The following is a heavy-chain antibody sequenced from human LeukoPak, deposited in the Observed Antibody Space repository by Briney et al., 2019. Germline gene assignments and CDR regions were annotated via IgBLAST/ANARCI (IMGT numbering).Heavy chain of an antibody. CDR1: GYTFTGYY. J-gene: IGHJ5*01. Sequence: ASVKVSCKASGYTFTGYYMHWVRQAPGQGLEWMGWINPNSGGTNYAQKFQGRVTMSRDTSISTAYMELSRLRSDDTAVYYCARVRPTNWNYGRNWFDSWGQGTLVTVSS. V-gene: IGHV1-2*02. CDR3: ARVRPTNWNYGRNWFDS. D-gene: IGHD1-7*01. CDR2: INPNSGGT.